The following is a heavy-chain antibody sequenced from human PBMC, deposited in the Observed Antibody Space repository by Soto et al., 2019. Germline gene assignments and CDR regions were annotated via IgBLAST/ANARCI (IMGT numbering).Heavy chain of an antibody. CDR3: ARDLSGQENYGMDV. CDR1: GFTFSSYG. V-gene: IGHV3-33*01. J-gene: IGHJ6*02. Sequence: PGRSLRLSFAASGFTFSSYGMHWFRQAPGKGLEWVAVIWYDGSNKYYADSVKGRFTISRDNSKNTLYLQMTSLRAEDTAVYYWARDLSGQENYGMDVWGQGNTVTVS. D-gene: IGHD7-27*01. CDR2: IWYDGSNK.